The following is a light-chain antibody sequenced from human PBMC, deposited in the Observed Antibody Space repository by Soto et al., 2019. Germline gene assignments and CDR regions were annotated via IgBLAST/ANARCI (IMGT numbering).Light chain of an antibody. CDR1: QGLSSA. J-gene: IGKJ5*01. Sequence: AIQLTQSPSSLSASVGDRVTITCRASQGLSSALAWYQQKPGKAPKLLIYDASSLESGVPSRFSGSGSGTAFTLTISSLPTEDFATYYCQQFNSYPITFGQGTRLEIK. CDR2: DAS. CDR3: QQFNSYPIT. V-gene: IGKV1-13*02.